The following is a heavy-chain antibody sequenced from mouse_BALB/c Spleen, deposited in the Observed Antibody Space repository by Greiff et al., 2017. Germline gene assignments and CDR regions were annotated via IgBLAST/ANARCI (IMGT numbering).Heavy chain of an antibody. V-gene: IGHV5-12-1*01. CDR2: ISSGGGST. CDR3: ARQGATLYAMDY. CDR1: GFAFSSYD. D-gene: IGHD3-1*01. Sequence: EVKLVESGGGLVKPGGSLKLSCAASGFAFSSYDMSWVRQTPEKRLEWVAYISSGGGSTYYPDTVKGRFTISRDNAKNTLYLQMSSLKSEDTAMYYCARQGATLYAMDYWGQGTSVTVSS. J-gene: IGHJ4*01.